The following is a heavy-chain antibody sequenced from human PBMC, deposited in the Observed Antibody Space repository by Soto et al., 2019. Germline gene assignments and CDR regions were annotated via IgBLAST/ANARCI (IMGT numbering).Heavy chain of an antibody. CDR1: GDTFASFG. D-gene: IGHD3-10*01. CDR3: ARDQESITDRILQY. CDR2: ISAYNGNT. V-gene: IGHV1-18*01. Sequence: ASVKVSCKASGDTFASFGFSWVRQAPGQGLEWLGWISAYNGNTHYAQKVRDRVTLTTDTSTNTAYMELRSLTSDDTAVYYCARDQESITDRILQYWGQGTRVTVS. J-gene: IGHJ4*02.